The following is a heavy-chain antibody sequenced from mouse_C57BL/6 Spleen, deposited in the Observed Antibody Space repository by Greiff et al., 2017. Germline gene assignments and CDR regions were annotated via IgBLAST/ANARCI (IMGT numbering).Heavy chain of an antibody. J-gene: IGHJ2*01. CDR3: AREAYDYEDYFDY. Sequence: QVQLKQSGPELVKPGASVKISCKASGYAFSSSWMNWVKQRPGKGLEWIGRIYPGDGDTNYNGKFKGKATLTADKSSSTAYMQLSSLTSEDSAVYFCAREAYDYEDYFDYWGQGTTLTVSS. D-gene: IGHD2-4*01. CDR2: IYPGDGDT. CDR1: GYAFSSSW. V-gene: IGHV1-82*01.